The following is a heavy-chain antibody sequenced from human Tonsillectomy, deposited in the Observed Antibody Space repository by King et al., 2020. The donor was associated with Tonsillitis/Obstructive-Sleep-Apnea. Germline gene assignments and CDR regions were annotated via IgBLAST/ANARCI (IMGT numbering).Heavy chain of an antibody. V-gene: IGHV3-74*01. D-gene: IGHD6-6*01. CDR1: GFTFSSYW. J-gene: IGHJ6*03. CDR3: ARDARRANYSYYYMDV. CDR2: INSDGSST. Sequence: VQLVESGGGLVQPGGSLRLSCAASGFTFSSYWMHWVRQAPGKGLVWVSRINSDGSSTSYADSVKGRFTISRDNAKNTLYLQVNSLRAEDTAVYYCARDARRANYSYYYMDVWGKGTTVTVSS.